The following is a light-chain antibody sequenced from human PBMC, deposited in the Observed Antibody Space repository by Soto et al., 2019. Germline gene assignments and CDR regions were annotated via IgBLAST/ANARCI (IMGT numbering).Light chain of an antibody. CDR1: SSDIGYYDY. CDR2: EVN. V-gene: IGLV2-14*01. CDR3: SSHSSSSAYYG. Sequence: QSVPTQPASVSGSPGQSITISCTGTSSDIGYYDYVSWYQHHSGKATKLIIYEVNNRPPGVSNRFSGSKSVNTASLTISGLQAEDEADYYCSSHSSSSAYYGFGTGTKGTVL. J-gene: IGLJ1*01.